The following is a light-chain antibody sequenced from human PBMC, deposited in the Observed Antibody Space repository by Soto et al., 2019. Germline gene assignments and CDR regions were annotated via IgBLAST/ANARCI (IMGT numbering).Light chain of an antibody. CDR1: QSINSN. CDR2: DAS. V-gene: IGKV3-11*01. CDR3: QQCSNWPPEAT. J-gene: IGKJ2*01. Sequence: VLTQSPATLSLSPGERATLSCRASQSINSNLAWYQQKPGQAPRLLIYDASNRATGVPARFSGSGYETDFTLTIGSLEPEDFAVYYCQQCSNWPPEATFGQGTKLEI.